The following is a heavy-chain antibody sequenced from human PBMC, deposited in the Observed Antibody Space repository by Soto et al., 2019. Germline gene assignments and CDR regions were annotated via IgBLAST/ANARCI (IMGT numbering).Heavy chain of an antibody. V-gene: IGHV4-30-4*01. D-gene: IGHD3-3*01. CDR1: GDSISRGYF. CDR3: ARGPSADKIDY. J-gene: IGHJ4*02. CDR2: TYNSGTT. Sequence: QVQLQESGPGLVEPSQTLSLTCTVSGDSISRGYFWRWIRQPPGKGLEWIGHTYNSGTTYNNPSLRRRGTISIDTSRNQFSLRLTSGTAADTAVYYCARGPSADKIDYWGQGTLVTVSS.